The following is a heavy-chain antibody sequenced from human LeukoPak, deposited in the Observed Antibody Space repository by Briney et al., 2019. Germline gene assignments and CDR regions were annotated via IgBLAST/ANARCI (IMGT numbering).Heavy chain of an antibody. CDR3: ARDPERYLRMGHYDY. D-gene: IGHD3-16*01. J-gene: IGHJ4*02. V-gene: IGHV3-21*01. CDR2: IDYDSSHI. CDR1: GFTFSSSA. Sequence: GRSLRLSCAGSGFTFSSSAMNWVRQVPGKGLEWVSSIDYDSSHIYYAASVRGRFSISRDNARDSVYLQMDSLRADDTAVYYCARDPERYLRMGHYDYWGQGTLVIVSS.